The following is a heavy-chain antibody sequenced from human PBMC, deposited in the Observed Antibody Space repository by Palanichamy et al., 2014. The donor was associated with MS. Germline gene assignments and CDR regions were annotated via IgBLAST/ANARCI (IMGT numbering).Heavy chain of an antibody. CDR1: GFTFSNYA. Sequence: QVQLVESGGGAVQPGGSLRLSCTSSGFTFSNYAMHWVRQAPGKGLEWLSFISYDGYNKYYADSLKGRFTISRDNSKNTVYLQMNSLKSEDTALYYCARDRYGDYVTHWLDLWGQGTLVTVSS. V-gene: IGHV3-30*03. D-gene: IGHD4-17*01. CDR3: ARDRYGDYVTHWLDL. J-gene: IGHJ5*02. CDR2: ISYDGYNK.